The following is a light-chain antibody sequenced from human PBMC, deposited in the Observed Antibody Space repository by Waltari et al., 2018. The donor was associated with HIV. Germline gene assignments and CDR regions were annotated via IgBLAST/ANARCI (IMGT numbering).Light chain of an antibody. CDR2: QDY. J-gene: IGLJ2*01. V-gene: IGLV3-1*01. CDR3: QTWDRSTVVVS. Sequence: SYDLTQPPSVSVYPGQTVNITCTGDKLGHKYACRYLHKPGQSPVIVTFQDYKRASGIPGRFSGSNSGNTATLTSSETRPIDEADTFCQTWDRSTVVVSFGGETKFTGL. CDR1: KLGHKY.